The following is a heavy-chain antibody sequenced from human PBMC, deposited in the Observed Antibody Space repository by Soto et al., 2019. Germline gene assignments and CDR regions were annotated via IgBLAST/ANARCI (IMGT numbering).Heavy chain of an antibody. CDR2: VDSAGSGT. CDR1: GITFSGFW. V-gene: IGHV3-74*01. CDR3: ATVFEH. Sequence: VPLVESGGGSVQPGGSLRLSCVASGITFSGFWMHWVSQVPGKGLVWVERVDSAGSGTSYADSVKGRFTISRDNAKNTLPLQMDSLRVEDTAVYYCATVFEHWGQGIPVTGSS. J-gene: IGHJ4*02.